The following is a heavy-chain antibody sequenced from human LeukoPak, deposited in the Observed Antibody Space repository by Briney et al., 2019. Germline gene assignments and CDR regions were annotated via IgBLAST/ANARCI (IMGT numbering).Heavy chain of an antibody. CDR2: IIPIFGTA. CDR1: GGTFSSYA. CDR3: ARVVPLAAGYDRAGYYFDY. J-gene: IGHJ4*02. D-gene: IGHD3-22*01. Sequence: SVKVSCKASGGTFSSYAISWVRQAPGQGLEWMGGIIPIFGTANYAQKFQGRVTITTDESTSTAYVELSSLRSEDTAVYYCARVVPLAAGYDRAGYYFDYWGQGTLVTVSS. V-gene: IGHV1-69*05.